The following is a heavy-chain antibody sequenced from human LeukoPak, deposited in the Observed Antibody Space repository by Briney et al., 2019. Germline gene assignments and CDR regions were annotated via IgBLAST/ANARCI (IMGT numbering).Heavy chain of an antibody. CDR1: GFTVSSNY. D-gene: IGHD6-19*01. V-gene: IGHV3-66*01. CDR2: IYSGGST. J-gene: IGHJ4*02. Sequence: GGSLRLSCAASGFTVSSNYISWVRPAPGKGLEWVSVIYSGGSTNYEASVKGRFTISRDNSKNTLYLQMNSLRAEDTAVYYCASTGSGWYSDYWGQGTLVTVSS. CDR3: ASTGSGWYSDY.